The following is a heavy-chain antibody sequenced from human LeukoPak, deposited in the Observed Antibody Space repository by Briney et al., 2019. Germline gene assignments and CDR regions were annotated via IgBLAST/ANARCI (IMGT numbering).Heavy chain of an antibody. V-gene: IGHV3-30*04. CDR2: ISYDGSNK. CDR1: GFTFSSYA. CDR3: AEVPLGSSWQNWFDP. D-gene: IGHD6-13*01. Sequence: GGSLRLSCAASGFTFSSYAMHWVRQAPGKGLEWVAVISYDGSNKYYADSVKGRFTISRDNSKNTLYLQMNSLRAEDTAVYYCAEVPLGSSWQNWFDPWGQGTLVTVSS. J-gene: IGHJ5*02.